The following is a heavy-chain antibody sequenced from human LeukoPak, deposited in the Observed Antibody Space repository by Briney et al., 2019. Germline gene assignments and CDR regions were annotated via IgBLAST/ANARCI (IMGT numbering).Heavy chain of an antibody. CDR1: GGSFSGYY. Sequence: PSETLSLTCVVYGGSFSGYYWSWIRQPPGKGLEWIEEINHSGSTNYNPSLKSRVTISVDTSKNQFSLKLSSVTAADTAVYYCARRARRGIAVALNWFDPWGQGTLVTVSS. CDR3: ARRARRGIAVALNWFDP. V-gene: IGHV4-34*01. J-gene: IGHJ5*02. CDR2: INHSGST. D-gene: IGHD6-19*01.